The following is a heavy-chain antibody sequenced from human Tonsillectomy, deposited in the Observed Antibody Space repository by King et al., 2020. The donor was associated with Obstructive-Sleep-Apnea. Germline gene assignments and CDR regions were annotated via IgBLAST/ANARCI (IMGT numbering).Heavy chain of an antibody. CDR2: VHDNGRT. Sequence: QLQESGPGLVKPSETLSLTCTVSGGSLSFYYWGWIRQPPGKGLEWIGFVHDNGRTNFNPPLKSRVSISVDTSKNQFSLSLRSVTAADTAVYYCARQAHGRFDPWGQGTLVTVAS. D-gene: IGHD4-17*01. J-gene: IGHJ5*02. CDR1: GGSLSFYY. V-gene: IGHV4-59*08. CDR3: ARQAHGRFDP.